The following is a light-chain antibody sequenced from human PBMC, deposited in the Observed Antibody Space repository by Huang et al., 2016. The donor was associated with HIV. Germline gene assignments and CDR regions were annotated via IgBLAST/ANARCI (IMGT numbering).Light chain of an antibody. Sequence: VVMTQSPLSLPVPPGEPASISCRSSQSLRHRNGLNYLDWYLQKPGQSPQLLIHLGSSRAPGVPDRFSGGGSGTDFSLNISRVEAEDAGIYYCMEALQTPYTFGQGTKLEI. J-gene: IGKJ2*01. CDR1: QSLRHRNGLNY. V-gene: IGKV2-28*01. CDR3: MEALQTPYT. CDR2: LGS.